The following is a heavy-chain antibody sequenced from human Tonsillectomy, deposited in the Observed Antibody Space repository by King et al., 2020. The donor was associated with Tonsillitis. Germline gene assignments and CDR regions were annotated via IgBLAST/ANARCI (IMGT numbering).Heavy chain of an antibody. Sequence: VQLVESGGGLVKPGGSLRLSCAGSGFTFSNAWMSRVRQAPGKGLEWVGRIKSKTDGGTTDYAAPVKGRFTISRDDSKNTLSLQMNSLKTEDTAVYYCTTELERRDDYWGQGTLLTVSS. J-gene: IGHJ4*02. CDR2: IKSKTDGGTT. V-gene: IGHV3-15*01. CDR1: GFTFSNAW. CDR3: TTELERRDDY. D-gene: IGHD1-1*01.